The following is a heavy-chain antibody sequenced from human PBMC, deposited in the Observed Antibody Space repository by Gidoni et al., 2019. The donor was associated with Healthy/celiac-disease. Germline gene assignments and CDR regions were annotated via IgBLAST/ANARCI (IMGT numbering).Heavy chain of an antibody. CDR1: GFTFSSYA. CDR2: ISSSGSTI. CDR3: ATIIAVAGTGDDY. J-gene: IGHJ4*02. D-gene: IGHD6-19*01. V-gene: IGHV3-48*03. Sequence: EVQLVASGGGLVQPGGSLRLSCAASGFTFSSYAMNWVRRAQGKGLEWVSYISSSGSTIYDADAVKGRFTISRENAKNSLYLKMNSLRAEDTAVDYCATIIAVAGTGDDYWGQGTLVTVSS.